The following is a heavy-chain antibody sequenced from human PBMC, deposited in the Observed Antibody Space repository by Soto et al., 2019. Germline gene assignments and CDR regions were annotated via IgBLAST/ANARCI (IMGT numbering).Heavy chain of an antibody. V-gene: IGHV4-61*01. Sequence: QVQLQESGPGLVKPSETLSLTCTVSGGSVSSGSYYWSWIRQPPGKGLEWIGYIYYSGSTNYNPSLKSRVTISVDTSKNQSSLKLSSVTAADTAVYYCARFQQLRRYYGMDVWGQGTTVTVSS. J-gene: IGHJ6*02. CDR3: ARFQQLRRYYGMDV. D-gene: IGHD6-13*01. CDR1: GGSVSSGSYY. CDR2: IYYSGST.